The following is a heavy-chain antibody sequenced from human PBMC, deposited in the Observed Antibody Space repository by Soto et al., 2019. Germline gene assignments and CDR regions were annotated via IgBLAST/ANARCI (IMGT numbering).Heavy chain of an antibody. CDR2: IYYSGST. D-gene: IGHD3-22*01. J-gene: IGHJ6*02. CDR3: ARMDAADSSGFMDV. V-gene: IGHV4-61*08. Sequence: SEILSLTCTVSGGSISSGGYYWSWIRQPPGKGLEWIGYIYYSGSTNYNPSLKSRVTISVDTSKNQFSLKLSSVTAADTAVYYCARMDAADSSGFMDVWGQGTTVTVSS. CDR1: GGSISSGGYY.